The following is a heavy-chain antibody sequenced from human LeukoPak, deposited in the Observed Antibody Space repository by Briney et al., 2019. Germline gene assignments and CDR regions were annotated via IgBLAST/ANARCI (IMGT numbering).Heavy chain of an antibody. V-gene: IGHV5-51*01. D-gene: IGHD4/OR15-4a*01. CDR2: IYPGDSDT. CDR3: ARHIGLTTRYFDY. Sequence: GESLKISCKGSGYTFTNYWIGWVRQMLGKGLEWMGMIYPGDSDTSYSPSFQGHVTISVDKSITTAYLQWSRLKASDTAMYYYARHIGLTTRYFDYWGRGTLVTVSS. J-gene: IGHJ4*02. CDR1: GYTFTNYW.